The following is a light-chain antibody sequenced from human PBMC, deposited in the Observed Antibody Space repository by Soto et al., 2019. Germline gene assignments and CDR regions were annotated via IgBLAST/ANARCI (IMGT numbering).Light chain of an antibody. CDR1: SSNIGAPYD. CDR3: AAWDESPGGLV. V-gene: IGLV1-40*01. Sequence: QSALTQPPSVSGAPGQGVTISCTGSSSNIGAPYDVHWYQHLPGTAPKLLIYGGNNRPSGVPDRFSGSRSGTSASLAISGLRSGDEADYYCAAWDESPGGLVFGAGTKVTVL. J-gene: IGLJ1*01. CDR2: GGN.